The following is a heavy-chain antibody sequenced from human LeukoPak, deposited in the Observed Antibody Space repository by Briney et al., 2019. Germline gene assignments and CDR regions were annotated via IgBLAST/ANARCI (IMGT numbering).Heavy chain of an antibody. J-gene: IGHJ4*02. Sequence: SETLSLTCTVSGGSISSYYWSWIRQPPGKGLEGIGYIYYSGSTNYNPSLKSRVTISVDTSKNQFSLKLSSVTAADTAVYYCARAAGYSSGWYGYYFDYWGQGTLVTVSS. CDR3: ARAAGYSSGWYGYYFDY. V-gene: IGHV4-59*12. CDR1: GGSISSYY. D-gene: IGHD6-19*01. CDR2: IYYSGST.